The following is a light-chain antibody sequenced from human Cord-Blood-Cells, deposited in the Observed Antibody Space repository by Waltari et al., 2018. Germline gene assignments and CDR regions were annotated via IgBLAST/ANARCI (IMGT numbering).Light chain of an antibody. CDR3: QQRSNWPRT. Sequence: IVLPHSPATLSLSPGATATRPCRASQRVSSYLAWYQQKPGQAPRLLIYDASNRATGIPARFSGSGSGTDFTLTISSLEPEDFAVYYCQQRSNWPRTFGQGTKVEIK. CDR1: QRVSSY. V-gene: IGKV3-11*01. J-gene: IGKJ1*01. CDR2: DAS.